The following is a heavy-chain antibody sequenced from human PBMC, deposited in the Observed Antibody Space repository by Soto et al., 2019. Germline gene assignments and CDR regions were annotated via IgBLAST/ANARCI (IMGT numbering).Heavy chain of an antibody. Sequence: GASVKVSCKASGYTFTSYAMHWVRQAPGQGLEWMGWISAYNGNTNYAQKLQGRVTMTRDTSTSTVYMELSSLRSKDTAVYYCSRAPFASGSGWYDYWGQGTLVTVSS. V-gene: IGHV1-18*01. CDR1: GYTFTSYA. CDR2: ISAYNGNT. J-gene: IGHJ4*02. CDR3: SRAPFASGSGWYDY. D-gene: IGHD6-19*01.